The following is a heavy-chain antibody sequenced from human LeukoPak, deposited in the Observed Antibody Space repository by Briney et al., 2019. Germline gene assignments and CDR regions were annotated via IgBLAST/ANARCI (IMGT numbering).Heavy chain of an antibody. V-gene: IGHV3-30*03. J-gene: IGHJ4*02. D-gene: IGHD1-20*01. CDR3: ARDPTITATTEDYFDY. CDR1: GFTFSSFG. CDR2: ISYTGSDE. Sequence: GGSLRLSCAASGFTFSSFGMHWVRQAPGKGLEWLGIISYTGSDEFYANSVKGRFSISRDNSKNTLYLQMNSLRAEDTAVYYCARDPTITATTEDYFDYWGQGALVTVSS.